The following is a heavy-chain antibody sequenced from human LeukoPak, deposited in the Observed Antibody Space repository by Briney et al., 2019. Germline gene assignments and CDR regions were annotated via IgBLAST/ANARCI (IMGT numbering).Heavy chain of an antibody. CDR3: ARNTYYDFWSGDAFDI. Sequence: GGSLRLSXAASGFTFSSYAMSWVRQAPGKGLEWVSAISGSGGSTYYADSVKGRFTISRDNSKNALYLQMNSLRAEDTAVYYCARNTYYDFWSGDAFDIWGQGTMVTVSS. J-gene: IGHJ3*02. V-gene: IGHV3-23*01. CDR2: ISGSGGST. D-gene: IGHD3-3*01. CDR1: GFTFSSYA.